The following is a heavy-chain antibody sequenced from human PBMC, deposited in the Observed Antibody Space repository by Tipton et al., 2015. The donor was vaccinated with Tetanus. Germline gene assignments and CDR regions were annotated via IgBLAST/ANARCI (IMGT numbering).Heavy chain of an antibody. J-gene: IGHJ4*02. V-gene: IGHV4-31*03. Sequence: TLSLTCTVSGGSISSGGYYWSWIRQYPGKGLEWIGYIYYRGSTYYNPSLKSRVTISVDTSKNLFSLKLSSVTAADTAVYYCARGGSYHTPPGFWGQGTLVTVSS. CDR2: IYYRGST. CDR3: ARGGSYHTPPGF. CDR1: GGSISSGGYY. D-gene: IGHD1-26*01.